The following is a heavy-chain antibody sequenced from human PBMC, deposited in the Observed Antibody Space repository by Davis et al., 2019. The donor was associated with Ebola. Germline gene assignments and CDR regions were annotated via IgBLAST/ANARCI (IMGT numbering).Heavy chain of an antibody. CDR1: GGTFSSYA. CDR2: IIPIFVTS. CDR3: ARVTRDYGDYFDY. Sequence: SVKVSCKASGGTFSSYAISWVRQAPGQGLEWMGGIIPIFVTSNYAQKFQGRVTITADESTSTAYMELSSLRSEDTAVYYCARVTRDYGDYFDYWGQGTLVTVSS. V-gene: IGHV1-69*13. J-gene: IGHJ4*02. D-gene: IGHD4-17*01.